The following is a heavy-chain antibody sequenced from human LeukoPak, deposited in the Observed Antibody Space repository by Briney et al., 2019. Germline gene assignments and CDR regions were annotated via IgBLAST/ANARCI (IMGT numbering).Heavy chain of an antibody. Sequence: PGGSLRLSCAASGFTFSSYAMSWVRQAPGKGLEWISYINSRSSTIHYADSVKGRFIISRDNAKNSLYLQMNSLRAEDTAIYYCSTDGPCSGGTCYSDPWGQGTLVTVSS. J-gene: IGHJ5*02. D-gene: IGHD2-15*01. CDR1: GFTFSSYA. CDR2: INSRSSTI. V-gene: IGHV3-48*04. CDR3: STDGPCSGGTCYSDP.